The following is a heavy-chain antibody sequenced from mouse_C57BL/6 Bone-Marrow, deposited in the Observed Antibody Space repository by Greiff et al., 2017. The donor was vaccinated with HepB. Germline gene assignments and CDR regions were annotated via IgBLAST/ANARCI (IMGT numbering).Heavy chain of an antibody. CDR2: IWSGGST. CDR1: GFSLTSYG. Sequence: VHLVESGPGLVQPSQSLSITCTVSGFSLTSYGVHWVRQSPGKGLEWLGVIWSGGSTDYNAAFISRLSISKDNSKSQVFFKINSLQADDTAIYYCARDVGYDYYYFDYWGQGTTLTVSS. D-gene: IGHD2-4*01. CDR3: ARDVGYDYYYFDY. J-gene: IGHJ2*01. V-gene: IGHV2-2*01.